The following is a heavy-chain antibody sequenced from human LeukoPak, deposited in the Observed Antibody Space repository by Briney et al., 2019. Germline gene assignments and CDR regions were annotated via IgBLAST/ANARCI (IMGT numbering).Heavy chain of an antibody. V-gene: IGHV1-18*01. J-gene: IGHJ4*02. D-gene: IGHD3-22*01. CDR2: ISAYNGNT. CDR1: GYTFTSYG. Sequence: ASVKVSFTASGYTFTSYGISWVRQAPGQGLEWMGWISAYNGNTNYAQKLQGRVTMTTDTSMSTAYMELRSLRSDDTAVYYCARDHYDSSGYYYLSFDYWGQGTLVTVSS. CDR3: ARDHYDSSGYYYLSFDY.